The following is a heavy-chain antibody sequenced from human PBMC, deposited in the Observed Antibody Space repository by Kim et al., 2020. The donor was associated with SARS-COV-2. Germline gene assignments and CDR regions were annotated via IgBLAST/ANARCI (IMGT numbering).Heavy chain of an antibody. CDR2: IDNDGTTT. Sequence: GGSLRLSRAASGFSFSEWWMDWVRQAPGKGPEWVARIDNDGTTTLYADSVKGRFTISRDNSKNTLYLQMTGLRADDTGVYYCTRGPFWGQGTLVTVSS. CDR3: TRGPF. J-gene: IGHJ4*02. CDR1: GFSFSEWW. V-gene: IGHV3-74*01.